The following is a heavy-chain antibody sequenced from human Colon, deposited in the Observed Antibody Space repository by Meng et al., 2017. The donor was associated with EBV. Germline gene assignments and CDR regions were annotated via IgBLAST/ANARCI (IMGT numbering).Heavy chain of an antibody. CDR1: GGSISNVGYY. J-gene: IGHJ4*02. Sequence: VQVQESCPGRVNTSQTLSLTCTVSGGSISNVGYYWSWIRQPPGKGLEWIGYIYYSGSTYFNPSLNSRSFMSVDTSKNQFSLSLNSVTAADTAVYYCAREEKTSGWYYHWGQGTLVTVSS. D-gene: IGHD6-13*01. V-gene: IGHV4-30-4*01. CDR3: AREEKTSGWYYH. CDR2: IYYSGST.